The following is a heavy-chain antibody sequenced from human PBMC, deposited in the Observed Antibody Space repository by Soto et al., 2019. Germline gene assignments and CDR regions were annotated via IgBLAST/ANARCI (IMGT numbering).Heavy chain of an antibody. J-gene: IGHJ4*02. D-gene: IGHD3-9*01. CDR2: IYSDGST. CDR3: TRDGYDILTGYPTVDY. V-gene: IGHV3-66*01. Sequence: GGSLRLSCAASGFTVSSNYMSWVRQAPGKGLEWVSVIYSDGSTYYADSVKGRFTISRDNSKNTLYLQMNSLRAEDTAVYYCTRDGYDILTGYPTVDYWGQGTLVTVSS. CDR1: GFTVSSNY.